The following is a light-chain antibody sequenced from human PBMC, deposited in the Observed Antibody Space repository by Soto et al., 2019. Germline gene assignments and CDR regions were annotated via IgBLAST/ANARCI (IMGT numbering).Light chain of an antibody. CDR2: MSS. J-gene: IGKJ1*01. CDR3: QQYNSHPWT. CDR1: QSIRRW. V-gene: IGKV1-5*03. Sequence: EIQLTQSPSTLPAFAGDRVSVTCRASQSIRRWLNWFQEKPATPPKLLTYMSSILETGVPSRFSGSGSGTEFTLTISSLQTDHFGTYYCQQYNSHPWTFGQGTKVDIK.